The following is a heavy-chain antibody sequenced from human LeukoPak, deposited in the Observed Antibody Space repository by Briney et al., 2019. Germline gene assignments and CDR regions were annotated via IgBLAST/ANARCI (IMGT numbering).Heavy chain of an antibody. CDR1: GGTFSSYA. V-gene: IGHV1-69*13. J-gene: IGHJ4*02. D-gene: IGHD4-23*01. CDR2: IIPIFGTA. CDR3: ATSTTVVTLNYFDY. Sequence: ASVKVSCKASGGTFSSYAINWVRQAPGQGLEWMGGIIPIFGTANYVQKFQGRVTITADESTSTAYMELSSLRSEDTAVYYCATSTTVVTLNYFDYWGQGTLVTVSS.